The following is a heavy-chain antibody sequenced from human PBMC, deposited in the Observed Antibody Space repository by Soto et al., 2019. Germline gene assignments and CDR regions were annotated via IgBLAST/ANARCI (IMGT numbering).Heavy chain of an antibody. CDR3: ARENGDFDY. D-gene: IGHD4-17*01. Sequence: ASVKVSCKAAGYTFTNYDINWVPQATGQGLEWMGWLTPNNGDTGIAQKFRGRLAMTRNTSISTAYMELSNLRSEDSAVYYCARENGDFDYWGQGSQVTVSS. J-gene: IGHJ4*02. CDR1: GYTFTNYD. V-gene: IGHV1-8*01. CDR2: LTPNNGDT.